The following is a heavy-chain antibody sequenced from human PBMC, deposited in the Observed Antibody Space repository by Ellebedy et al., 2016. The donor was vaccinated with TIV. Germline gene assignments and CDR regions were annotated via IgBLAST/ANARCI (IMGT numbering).Heavy chain of an antibody. V-gene: IGHV3-23*01. CDR3: AKAAYSPFDY. CDR1: GFTFSSYA. D-gene: IGHD6-13*01. CDR2: ISGSGGST. J-gene: IGHJ4*02. Sequence: GESLKISXAASGFTFSSYAMSWVRQAPGKGLEWVSAISGSGGSTYYADSVKGRFTISRDNSKNTLYLQMNSLRAEDTAVYYCAKAAYSPFDYWGQGTLVTVSS.